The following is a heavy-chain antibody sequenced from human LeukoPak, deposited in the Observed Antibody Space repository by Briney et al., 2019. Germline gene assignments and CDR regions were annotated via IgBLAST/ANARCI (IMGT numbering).Heavy chain of an antibody. Sequence: PSETLSLTCAVYGGSFTNYYWSWIRQPPGKGLEWIGEINHSGSTKYNPSLKSRVTISIDTSKNQLTLKLSSVTAADTAVYSCVRHVARAFDIWGQGTKVTVSS. CDR2: INHSGST. J-gene: IGHJ3*02. CDR1: GGSFTNYY. CDR3: VRHVARAFDI. V-gene: IGHV4-34*01.